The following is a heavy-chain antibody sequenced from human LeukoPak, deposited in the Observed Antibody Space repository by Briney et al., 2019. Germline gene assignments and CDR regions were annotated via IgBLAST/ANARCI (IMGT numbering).Heavy chain of an antibody. CDR3: ARAGPRRDGYNVDS. CDR1: VDSISGYY. CDR2: IYYTGNT. Sequence: SETLSLTCTVSVDSISGYYWSWIRQPPGKGLEWIGDIYYTGNTNYNPSLKSRVTISVDTSKNQFSLKLSSVTAADTAVYYCARAGPRRDGYNVDSWGQGTLVTVSS. J-gene: IGHJ4*02. D-gene: IGHD5-24*01. V-gene: IGHV4-59*01.